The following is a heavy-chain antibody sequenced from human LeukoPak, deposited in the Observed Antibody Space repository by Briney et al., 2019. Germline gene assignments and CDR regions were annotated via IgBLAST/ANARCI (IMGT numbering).Heavy chain of an antibody. CDR1: GFTFSSIG. J-gene: IGHJ4*02. CDR3: ARDDDPYGSGSY. D-gene: IGHD3-10*01. V-gene: IGHV3-23*01. CDR2: ISGVGGST. Sequence: GGSLRPSCAVSGFTFSSIGMSWVRQAPREGLGWVSAISGVGGSTYYAESVKSRFTISRDNSKNTLYLQMNSLRAEDTAVYYCARDDDPYGSGSYWGQGTLVTVSS.